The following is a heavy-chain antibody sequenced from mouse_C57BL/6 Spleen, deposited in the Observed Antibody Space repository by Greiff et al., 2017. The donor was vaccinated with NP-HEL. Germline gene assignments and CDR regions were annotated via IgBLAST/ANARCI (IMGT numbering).Heavy chain of an antibody. J-gene: IGHJ2*01. D-gene: IGHD3-2*02. CDR3: TKTAQAVDY. CDR1: GYTFTDYE. V-gene: IGHV1-15*01. CDR2: IDPETGGT. Sequence: VQLQQSGAELVRPGASVTLSCKASGYTFTDYEMHWVKQTPVHGLEWIGAIDPETGGTAYNQKFKGKAILTADKSSSTAYMELRSLTSEDSAVYYCTKTAQAVDYWGQGTTLTVSS.